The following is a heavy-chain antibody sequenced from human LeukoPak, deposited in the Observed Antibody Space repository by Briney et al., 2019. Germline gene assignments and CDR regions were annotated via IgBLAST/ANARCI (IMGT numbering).Heavy chain of an antibody. D-gene: IGHD4-17*01. CDR3: TRDHGDYSFDY. CDR1: GFTFSNYG. V-gene: IGHV3-33*01. J-gene: IGHJ4*02. Sequence: GGSLRLSRVASGFTFSNYGMNWVRQAPGKGLEWVAIIWFDGSNIYYADSVKGRFTISRDNSKNTLFLQMNSLRAEDTGVYYCTRDHGDYSFDYWGQGTLVTVSS. CDR2: IWFDGSNI.